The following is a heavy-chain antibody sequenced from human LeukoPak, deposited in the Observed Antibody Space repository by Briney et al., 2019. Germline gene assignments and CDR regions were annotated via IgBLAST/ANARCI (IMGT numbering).Heavy chain of an antibody. CDR1: GYNFTIYW. Sequence: GESLKISCKGSGYNFTIYWIGWVRQMPRKGLEWMGTIDPSDSYNNYSPSFQGHVTISADKSISTAYLQWSSLKASDTAMYYCARAYSRSRFDYWGQGTLVTVSS. CDR3: ARAYSRSRFDY. J-gene: IGHJ4*02. D-gene: IGHD6-6*01. CDR2: IDPSDSYN. V-gene: IGHV5-10-1*01.